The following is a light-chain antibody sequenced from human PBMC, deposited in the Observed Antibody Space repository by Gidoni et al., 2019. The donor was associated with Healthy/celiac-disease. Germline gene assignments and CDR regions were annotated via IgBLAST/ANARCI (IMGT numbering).Light chain of an antibody. CDR1: QSISSY. Sequence: DIQITQSPSSLSASVGDRLTITCRASQSISSYLHWYQQKPGKAPKLLIYAASSLQSGVPSRFSGSGSGTDFTLTISSLQPEDFATYYCQQSYSTPRTFGQGTKVEIK. V-gene: IGKV1-39*01. CDR3: QQSYSTPRT. J-gene: IGKJ1*01. CDR2: AAS.